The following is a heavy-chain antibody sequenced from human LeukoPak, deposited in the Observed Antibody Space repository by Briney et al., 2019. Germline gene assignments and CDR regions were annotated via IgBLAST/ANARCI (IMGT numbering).Heavy chain of an antibody. J-gene: IGHJ4*02. CDR1: GYSFTSYW. CDR3: ARESIAAAPEGY. Sequence: GETLKISCKGSGYSFTSYWISWVRQMPGKGLEWMGRIDPSDSYTNYSPSFQGHVTISADKSISTAYLQWSSLKASDTAMYYCARESIAAAPEGYWGQGTLVTVSS. CDR2: IDPSDSYT. V-gene: IGHV5-10-1*01. D-gene: IGHD6-13*01.